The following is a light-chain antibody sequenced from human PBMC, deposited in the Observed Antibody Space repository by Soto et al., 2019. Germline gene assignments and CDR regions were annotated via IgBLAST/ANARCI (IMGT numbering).Light chain of an antibody. Sequence: EIVLTQSPVTLSLSPGERATLSCRASQSVNSIYLAWYQQKPGQAPRLLIYGASSRATGIPDRFSGSGSGTDFTLTISRREPEDFALYYCQQYGGSPRTFGQGTKV. CDR3: QQYGGSPRT. V-gene: IGKV3-20*01. CDR1: QSVNSIY. J-gene: IGKJ1*01. CDR2: GAS.